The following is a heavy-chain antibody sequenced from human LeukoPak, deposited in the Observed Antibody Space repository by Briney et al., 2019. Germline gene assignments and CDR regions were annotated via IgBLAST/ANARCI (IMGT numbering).Heavy chain of an antibody. CDR2: ISGYNGNT. Sequence: ASVKVSCKASGYTFGSYYISWVRQAPGQGLEWMGWISGYNGNTNYAQRFQDRITMTVDKSTTTVYMELNSLRLDDTAVYYCAIGATTDIVVVPAAKGHWFDPWGQGTLVTVSS. V-gene: IGHV1-18*01. J-gene: IGHJ5*02. CDR1: GYTFGSYY. D-gene: IGHD2-2*01. CDR3: AIGATTDIVVVPAAKGHWFDP.